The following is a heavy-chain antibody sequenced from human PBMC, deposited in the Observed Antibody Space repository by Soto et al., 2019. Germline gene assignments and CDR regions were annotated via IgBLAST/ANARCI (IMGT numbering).Heavy chain of an antibody. Sequence: VASVKVSCKASGYTFTSYDINWVRQATGQGLEWMGWMNPNSGNTGYAQKFQGRVTMTRNTSISTAYMELSSLRSEDTAVYYCAREYCSGGSCSLGMDVWGQGTTVTVSS. V-gene: IGHV1-8*01. CDR3: AREYCSGGSCSLGMDV. CDR2: MNPNSGNT. J-gene: IGHJ6*02. D-gene: IGHD2-15*01. CDR1: GYTFTSYD.